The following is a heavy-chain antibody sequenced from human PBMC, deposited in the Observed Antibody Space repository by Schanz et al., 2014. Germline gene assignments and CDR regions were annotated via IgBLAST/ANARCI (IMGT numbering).Heavy chain of an antibody. J-gene: IGHJ4*02. V-gene: IGHV3-11*01. Sequence: QVQLVESGGGLVKPGGSLRLSCAASGFIFSDYYMAWIRQAPGKGPEYVSYISSGGTTTYHSDSVKGRFTISRDNAKNSLYLQMNSLRAEDTAVYYCARDRRNADLDYWGQGTLVTVSS. CDR1: GFIFSDYY. CDR3: ARDRRNADLDY. CDR2: ISSGGTTT. D-gene: IGHD1-1*01.